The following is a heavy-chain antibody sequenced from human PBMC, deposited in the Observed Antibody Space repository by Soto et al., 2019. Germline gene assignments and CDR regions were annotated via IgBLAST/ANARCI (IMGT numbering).Heavy chain of an antibody. V-gene: IGHV1-69*01. CDR1: GGTFSSYT. D-gene: IGHD3-10*01. J-gene: IGHJ3*02. CDR2: IMPIFGTA. CDR3: TRGVTANYMGGDAFEI. Sequence: QVLLVQSGPEVKKPGSSVKVSCKASGGTFSSYTISWVRQAPGQGLEYMGGIMPIFGTATHAQRFQGRVTITAGESTSTVYMELRSLRSEDTAVYFCTRGVTANYMGGDAFEIWGQGTLVTVSS.